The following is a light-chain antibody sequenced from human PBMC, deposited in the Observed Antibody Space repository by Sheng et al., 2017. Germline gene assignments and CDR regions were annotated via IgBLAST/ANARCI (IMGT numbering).Light chain of an antibody. V-gene: IGKV3-11*01. CDR1: QSLSNS. Sequence: EIVLTQSPATLSLSPGARATLSCRASQSLSNSLAWYQQKGGQAPRLLIYGASNRAIGIPARFSGSASGTEFTLTISSLQPEDFAFYYCQHYNKWPPITFGQGTRLEIK. J-gene: IGKJ5*01. CDR3: QHYNKWPPIT. CDR2: GAS.